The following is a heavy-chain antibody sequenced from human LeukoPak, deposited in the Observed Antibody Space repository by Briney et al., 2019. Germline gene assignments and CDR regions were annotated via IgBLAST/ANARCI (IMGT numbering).Heavy chain of an antibody. CDR2: ISSNGNNT. J-gene: IGHJ4*02. CDR1: GFTLSTYA. Sequence: GGSLRLSCSASGFTLSTYAMHWVRQAPGKGLDYVSAISSNGNNTYYADSVKGRFTISRDNSKNTLYLQMTSLRTEDTAVYYCVKDGRGWLVDYWGQGTLVTVSS. CDR3: VKDGRGWLVDY. V-gene: IGHV3-64D*06. D-gene: IGHD6-19*01.